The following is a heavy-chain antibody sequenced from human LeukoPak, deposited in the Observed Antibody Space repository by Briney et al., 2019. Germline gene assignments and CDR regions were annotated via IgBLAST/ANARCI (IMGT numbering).Heavy chain of an antibody. CDR3: ARRKFYDTYLDP. CDR2: PHPATSII. J-gene: IGHJ5*02. Sequence: GGSLQISCQGPESHFANYWIGWVRQPPGRGLEWMGIPHPATSIIHYGPSFQGQVTISFDRSLSTAYLQWTSLKASDSGMYFCARRKFYDTYLDPWGRGTLVTVSS. V-gene: IGHV5-51*01. CDR1: ESHFANYW. D-gene: IGHD2/OR15-2a*01.